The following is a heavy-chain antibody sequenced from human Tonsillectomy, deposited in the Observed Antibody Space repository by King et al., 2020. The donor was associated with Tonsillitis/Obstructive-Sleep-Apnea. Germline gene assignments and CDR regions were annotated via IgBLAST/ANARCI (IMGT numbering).Heavy chain of an antibody. D-gene: IGHD1-26*01. CDR2: IYSGDSGGFT. J-gene: IGHJ3*02. CDR3: ARSIVGASLDALDI. Sequence: VQLVESGGGLMQPGGSLRLSCAASGFTVSNNYMNWVRQSPGKGPEWVSIIYSGDSGGFTFYATSVKGRFTISRDNSKNMLYLQMDSLRAEDTAVYYCARSIVGASLDALDIWGQGTMVTVSS. CDR1: GFTVSNNY. V-gene: IGHV3-53*01.